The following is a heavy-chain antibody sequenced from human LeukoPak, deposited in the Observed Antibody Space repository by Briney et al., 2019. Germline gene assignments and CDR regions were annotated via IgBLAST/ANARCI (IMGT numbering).Heavy chain of an antibody. Sequence: SETLSLTCAVYGGSFSGYYWSWIRQPPGKGLEWIGEINHSGSTNYNPSLKSRVTISVDTSKNQFSLKLSSVTAADTAVYYCARKTTVTPRYYYYYYMDVRGKGTTVTVSS. D-gene: IGHD4-11*01. CDR3: ARKTTVTPRYYYYYYMDV. CDR1: GGSFSGYY. J-gene: IGHJ6*03. CDR2: INHSGST. V-gene: IGHV4-34*01.